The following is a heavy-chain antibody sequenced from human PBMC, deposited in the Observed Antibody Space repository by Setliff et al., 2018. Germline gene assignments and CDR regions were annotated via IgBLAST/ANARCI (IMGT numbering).Heavy chain of an antibody. D-gene: IGHD3-10*01. CDR2: ISPTSDYI. J-gene: IGHJ4*02. V-gene: IGHV3-21*06. CDR1: GFTLSDYS. CDR3: ATDSMVQGAPFYFDN. Sequence: PGGSLRLSCTGSGFTLSDYSMNWVRQTPGKGLEWVSSISPTSDYIFYADSVRGRFTVSRDNAKSSLYLQMNSLSAEDTAVYYCATDSMVQGAPFYFDNWGQGTLVTVSS.